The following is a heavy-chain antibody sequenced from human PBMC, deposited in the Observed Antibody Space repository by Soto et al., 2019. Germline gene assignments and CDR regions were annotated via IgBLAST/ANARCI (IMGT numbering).Heavy chain of an antibody. CDR1: GFNFSAYS. D-gene: IGHD3-16*01. Sequence: EVQLVESGGDLVQPGGSLRLSCAASGFNFSAYSMNWVRQAPGKGLEWASYISGSSSSIDHADSVKGRFTIFRDNAKNSVYLQMNSLRDEDTAVYYCAREFAGAVDYWGQGTLVTVSS. V-gene: IGHV3-48*02. CDR2: ISGSSSSI. J-gene: IGHJ4*02. CDR3: AREFAGAVDY.